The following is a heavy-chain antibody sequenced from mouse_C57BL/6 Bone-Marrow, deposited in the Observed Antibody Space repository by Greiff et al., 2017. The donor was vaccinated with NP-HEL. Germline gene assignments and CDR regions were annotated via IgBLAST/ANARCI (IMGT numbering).Heavy chain of an antibody. J-gene: IGHJ2*01. D-gene: IGHD1-1*01. CDR3: ARRATHNGSGYDLDY. CDR1: GYTFTSYW. Sequence: QVQLQQPGAELVKPGASVKLSCKASGYTFTSYWMHWVKQRPGRGLEWIGRIDPNSGGTKYNEKFKSKATLTVDKPASTAYMQLSSLTSEDSAVCDCARRATHNGSGYDLDYWGQGTTLTVSS. V-gene: IGHV1-72*01. CDR2: IDPNSGGT.